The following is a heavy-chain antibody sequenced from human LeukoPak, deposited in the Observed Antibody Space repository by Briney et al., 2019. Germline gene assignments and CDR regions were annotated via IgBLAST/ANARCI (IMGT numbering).Heavy chain of an antibody. D-gene: IGHD6-13*01. Sequence: SVKVSCKASGGTFSSYAISWVRQAPGQGLEWMGGIIPIFGTANYAQKFQGRVAITADESTSTAYMELSSLRSEDTAVYYCAGDSSWLNYYYYYGMDVWGQGTTVTVSS. V-gene: IGHV1-69*13. J-gene: IGHJ6*02. CDR1: GGTFSSYA. CDR2: IIPIFGTA. CDR3: AGDSSWLNYYYYYGMDV.